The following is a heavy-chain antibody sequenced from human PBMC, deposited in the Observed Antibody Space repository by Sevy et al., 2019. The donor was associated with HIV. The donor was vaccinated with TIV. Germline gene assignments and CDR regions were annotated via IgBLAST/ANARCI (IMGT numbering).Heavy chain of an antibody. V-gene: IGHV1-2*02. CDR3: VRDDRDGYFEY. CDR2: INPDSGGP. CDR1: GYTFTGYY. Sequence: ASVKVSCKASGYTFTGYYMHWMRQAPGQGLEWMGWINPDSGGPIYAPKFQGRVTLTRDTSISTAYMDLSRLKSDETAGYYCVRDDRDGYFEYWGQGTLVTVSS. J-gene: IGHJ4*02.